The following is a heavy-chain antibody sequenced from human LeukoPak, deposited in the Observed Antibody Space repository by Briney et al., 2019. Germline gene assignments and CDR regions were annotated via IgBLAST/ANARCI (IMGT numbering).Heavy chain of an antibody. Sequence: GESLKISCKGSGYSFTSYWIGWVRQMPGKGLEWMGIIYPDYSDTRYSPSFQGQVTISADKSISTPYLQWSSLKASDTAMYYCARPAPGGYCSGGSCYSFDWYFDLWGRGTLVTVSS. CDR1: GYSFTSYW. CDR2: IYPDYSDT. D-gene: IGHD2-15*01. CDR3: ARPAPGGYCSGGSCYSFDWYFDL. V-gene: IGHV5-51*01. J-gene: IGHJ2*01.